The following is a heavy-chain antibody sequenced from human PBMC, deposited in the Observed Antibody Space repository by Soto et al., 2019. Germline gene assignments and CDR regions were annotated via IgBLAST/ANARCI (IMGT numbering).Heavy chain of an antibody. Sequence: SETLSLTCTVSGGSISSSSYYWGWIRQPPGKGLEWIGSIYYSGSTYYNPSLESRVTISVDTSKNQFSLKLSSVTAADTAVYYCASIESGYRAYYGMDVWGQGTTVTVSS. CDR2: IYYSGST. J-gene: IGHJ6*02. D-gene: IGHD3-3*01. CDR3: ASIESGYRAYYGMDV. CDR1: GGSISSSSYY. V-gene: IGHV4-39*01.